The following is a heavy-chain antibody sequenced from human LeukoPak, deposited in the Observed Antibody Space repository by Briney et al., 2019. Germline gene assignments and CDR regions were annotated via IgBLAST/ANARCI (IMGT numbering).Heavy chain of an antibody. Sequence: GGSLRLSCEASGFIFSNYAMSWLRQAPGKGLEWDSTIHDRNYYADSVKGRFTISRDNSRSTLYLQMDSLRAEDTAVYYCAKDQPTDGYKSIWGRGTLVTVSS. V-gene: IGHV3-23*01. CDR1: GFIFSNYA. CDR3: AKDQPTDGYKSI. J-gene: IGHJ4*02. CDR2: IHDRN. D-gene: IGHD5-24*01.